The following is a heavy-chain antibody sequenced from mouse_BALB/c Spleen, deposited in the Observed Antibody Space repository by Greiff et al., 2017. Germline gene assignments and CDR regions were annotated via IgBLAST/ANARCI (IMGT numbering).Heavy chain of an antibody. CDR3: TRWGNYPYAMDY. Sequence: VQLQQPGAELVRPGASVKLSCKASGYTFTSYWINWVKQRPGQGLEWIGNIYPSDSYTNYNQKFKDKATLTVDKSSSTAYMQLSSPTSEDSAVYYCTRWGNYPYAMDYWGQGTSVTVSS. CDR1: GYTFTSYW. CDR2: IYPSDSYT. J-gene: IGHJ4*01. V-gene: IGHV1-69*02. D-gene: IGHD2-1*01.